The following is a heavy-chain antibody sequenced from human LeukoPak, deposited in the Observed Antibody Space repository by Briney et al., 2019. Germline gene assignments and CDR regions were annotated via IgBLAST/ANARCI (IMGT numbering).Heavy chain of an antibody. V-gene: IGHV1-3*03. CDR1: GYTFGSQA. CDR3: ARGDRIVVVPAASDGDAFDI. J-gene: IGHJ3*02. CDR2: INAGSGNT. D-gene: IGHD2-2*01. Sequence: GASVKVSCKASGYTFGSQAIHWVRQAPGQRLEWMGWINAGSGNTKYSQEFQGRLTITRDTSASTAYMELSSLRSEDMAVYYCARGDRIVVVPAASDGDAFDIWGQGTMVTVSS.